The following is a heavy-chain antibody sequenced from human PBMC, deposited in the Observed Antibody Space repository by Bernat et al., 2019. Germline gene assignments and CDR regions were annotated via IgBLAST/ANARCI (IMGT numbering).Heavy chain of an antibody. CDR1: GITFSSYA. D-gene: IGHD3-22*01. Sequence: EVQLLESGGGLVQPGGSLRLSCAGSGITFSSYAMSWVRQAPGKGLEWVSIIRCSGGITYYADSVKGRFTISRDNSKNTLYLQMDSLRADDTAVYYCENAHSDSGGDFVIFEQWGQGTLVTVSS. CDR3: ENAHSDSGGDFVIFEQ. CDR2: IRCSGGIT. V-gene: IGHV3-23*01. J-gene: IGHJ4*02.